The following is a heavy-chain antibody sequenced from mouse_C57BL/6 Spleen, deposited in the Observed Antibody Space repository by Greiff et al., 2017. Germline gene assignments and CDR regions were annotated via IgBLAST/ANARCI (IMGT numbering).Heavy chain of an antibody. CDR3: ARRVTTVVATPYYVDY. CDR1: GFNIKNTY. CDR2: IDPANGNT. Sequence: VQLQQSVAELVRPGASVTLSCTASGFNIKNTYMHWVKQRPEQGLEWIGRIDPANGNTNSAPKFQGKATITADTSSHPAYPPLSSLTSEDTASYYCARRVTTVVATPYYVDYWGQGTTLTVAS. J-gene: IGHJ2*01. D-gene: IGHD1-1*01. V-gene: IGHV14-3*01.